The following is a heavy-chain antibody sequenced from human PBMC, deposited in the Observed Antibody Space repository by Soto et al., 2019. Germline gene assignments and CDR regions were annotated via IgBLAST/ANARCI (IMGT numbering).Heavy chain of an antibody. CDR1: GGTFSSYT. J-gene: IGHJ4*02. Sequence: SVKVSCKASGGTFSSYTISWVRQAPGQGLEWMGRIIPILGIANYAQKFQGRVTITADKSTSTAYMELSSLRSEDTAVYYCATSKYSSSWYLKNFDYWGQGTLVTVSS. CDR3: ATSKYSSSWYLKNFDY. CDR2: IIPILGIA. V-gene: IGHV1-69*02. D-gene: IGHD6-13*01.